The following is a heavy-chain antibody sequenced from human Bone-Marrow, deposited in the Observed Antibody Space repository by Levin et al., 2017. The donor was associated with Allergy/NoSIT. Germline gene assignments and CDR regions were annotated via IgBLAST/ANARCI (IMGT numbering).Heavy chain of an antibody. V-gene: IGHV3-33*01. CDR2: IWYDGSNK. D-gene: IGHD3-10*01. CDR1: GFIFSNYG. J-gene: IGHJ4*02. CDR3: AREFLEHGGVISYLDY. Sequence: PGGSLRLSCAASGFIFSNYGTHWVRQAPGKGLEWVAVIWYDGSNKYYADSVKGRFTISRDNSNNTLYLQMNSLRAEDTAVYYCAREFLEHGGVISYLDYWGQGTLVTVSS.